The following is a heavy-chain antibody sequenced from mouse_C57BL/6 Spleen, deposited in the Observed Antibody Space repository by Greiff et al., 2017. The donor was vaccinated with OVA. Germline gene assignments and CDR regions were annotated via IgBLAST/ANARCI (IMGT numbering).Heavy chain of an antibody. CDR1: GYTFTSYW. CDR3: ARGYYGSRYFDV. V-gene: IGHV1-61*01. CDR2: IYPSDSET. J-gene: IGHJ1*03. Sequence: QVQLQQPGAELVRPGSSVKLSCKASGYTFTSYWMDWVKQRPGQGLEWIGNIYPSDSETHYNQKVKDKATLTVDKSSSTADMQLSSLTSEDSAVYDSARGYYGSRYFDVWGTGTTVTVSS. D-gene: IGHD1-1*01.